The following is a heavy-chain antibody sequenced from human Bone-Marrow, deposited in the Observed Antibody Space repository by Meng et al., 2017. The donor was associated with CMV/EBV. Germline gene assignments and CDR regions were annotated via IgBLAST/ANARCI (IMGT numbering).Heavy chain of an antibody. CDR2: ISAYNGNT. Sequence: KVSCKAAGYTVTSYGISWVRQAHGQGLEWMGWISAYNGNTNYAQKLQGRVTMTTDTSTSTAYMELRSLRSDDTAVYYCARDMRGDYWGQGTLVTVSS. D-gene: IGHD3-16*01. CDR1: GYTVTSYG. J-gene: IGHJ4*02. CDR3: ARDMRGDY. V-gene: IGHV1-18*01.